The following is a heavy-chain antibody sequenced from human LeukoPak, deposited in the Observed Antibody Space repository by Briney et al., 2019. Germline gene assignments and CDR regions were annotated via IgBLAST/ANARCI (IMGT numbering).Heavy chain of an antibody. CDR1: GFTFSRYS. J-gene: IGHJ4*02. V-gene: IGHV3-74*01. Sequence: GGSLRLSCAASGFTFSRYSMHWVRQAPGKGLVWVSRIISDGSSTIYADSVKGRFTISRDNSKNTLYLQMNSLRAEDTAVYYCAKEGTGIHFDYWGQGTLVTVSS. CDR3: AKEGTGIHFDY. CDR2: IISDGSST. D-gene: IGHD1-1*01.